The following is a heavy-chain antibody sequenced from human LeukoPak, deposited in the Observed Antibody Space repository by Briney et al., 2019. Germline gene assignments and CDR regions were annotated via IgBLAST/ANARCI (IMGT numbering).Heavy chain of an antibody. CDR3: ARDVSSNYDWFDP. CDR1: GYSISSGSYY. CDR2: IYTSGST. V-gene: IGHV4-61*02. J-gene: IGHJ5*02. D-gene: IGHD4-11*01. Sequence: PSETLSLTCAVSGYSISSGSYYWSWIRQPAGRGLEWIGRIYTSGSTNYNPSLKSRVTISVDTSKDQFSLKLSSVTAADTAVYYCARDVSSNYDWFDPWGQGTLVTVSS.